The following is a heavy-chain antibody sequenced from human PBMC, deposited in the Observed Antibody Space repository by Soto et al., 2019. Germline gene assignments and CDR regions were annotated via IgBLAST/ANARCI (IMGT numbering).Heavy chain of an antibody. CDR1: AGSISNYY. CDR2: IYNTGST. CDR3: ARERRVTTFDVAPPTLEGFDS. Sequence: QVQLQESGPGLVKPSETLSFTCTVSAGSISNYYWSWIRQPPGKGLESIGYIYNTGSTNYNPSLTGRVSISVDTCKNQFSLKPTSVTAAATAVYYCARERRVTTFDVAPPTLEGFDSWGPGTLLTGSS. V-gene: IGHV4-59*01. J-gene: IGHJ4*02. D-gene: IGHD3-3*01.